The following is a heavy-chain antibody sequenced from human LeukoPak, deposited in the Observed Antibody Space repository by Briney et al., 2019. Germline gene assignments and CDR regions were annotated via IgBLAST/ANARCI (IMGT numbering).Heavy chain of an antibody. J-gene: IGHJ3*02. CDR1: EYTFTNYA. D-gene: IGHD4-17*01. CDR2: INAANGNT. Sequence: ASVKVSCKASEYTFTNYAIHWVRQAPGQRLEWMGWINAANGNTKYSEEFQGRITITRDTSASTAYMELSSLRSEDTAVYYCARDRAPKTVTSEVDAFDIWGQGTMVTVSA. CDR3: ARDRAPKTVTSEVDAFDI. V-gene: IGHV1-3*03.